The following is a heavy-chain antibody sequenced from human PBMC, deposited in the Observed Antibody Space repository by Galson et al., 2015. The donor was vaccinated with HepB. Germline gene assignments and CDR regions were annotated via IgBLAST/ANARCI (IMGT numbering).Heavy chain of an antibody. CDR1: GFTFSTYA. CDR2: ISAGSANT. D-gene: IGHD3-9*01. CDR3: EKLLIAGGEFDY. Sequence: SLRLSCAVSGFTFSTYAMTWVRQAPGKGLEWVSSISAGSANTYYADSVKGQFTISRDTSKNTLYRQMSNLRAEDTAIYYDEKLLIAGGEFDYWGQGTLVTVCS. J-gene: IGHJ4*02. V-gene: IGHV3-23*01.